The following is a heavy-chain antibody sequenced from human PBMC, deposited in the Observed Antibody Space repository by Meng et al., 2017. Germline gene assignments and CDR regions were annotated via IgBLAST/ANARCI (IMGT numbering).Heavy chain of an antibody. Sequence: GSLRLSCTVSGYSISSGYYWGWIRQPPGKGLEWIGNIYHSGSTYYNPSLKSRVTISVDTSENQFSLKLSSVTAADTAVYYFARALSSLGYFQHWGQGTLVTVSS. D-gene: IGHD6-6*01. CDR3: ARALSSLGYFQH. J-gene: IGHJ1*01. CDR1: GYSISSGYY. CDR2: IYHSGST. V-gene: IGHV4-38-2*02.